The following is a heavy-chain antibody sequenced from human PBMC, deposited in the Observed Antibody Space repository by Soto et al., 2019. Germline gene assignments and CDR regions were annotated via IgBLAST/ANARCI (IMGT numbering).Heavy chain of an antibody. Sequence: GSLRLSCAASGFTFSSYAMHWVRQAPGKGLEWVAVISYDGSNKYYADSVKGRFTISRDNSKNTLYLQMNSLRAEDTAVYYCAREYCISTSCYAGDYYYYGMDVWGQGTTVTVSS. CDR3: AREYCISTSCYAGDYYYYGMDV. D-gene: IGHD2-2*01. V-gene: IGHV3-30-3*01. CDR2: ISYDGSNK. CDR1: GFTFSSYA. J-gene: IGHJ6*02.